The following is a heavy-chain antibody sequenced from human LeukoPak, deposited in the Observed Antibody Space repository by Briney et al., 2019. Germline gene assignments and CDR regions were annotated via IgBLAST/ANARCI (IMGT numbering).Heavy chain of an antibody. D-gene: IGHD1-26*01. CDR2: ISGSGGST. J-gene: IGHJ4*02. Sequence: GGSLRLSCAASGFTFSSYGMSWVRQAPGKGLEWVSAISGSGGSTYYADSVKGRFTISRDNSKNTLYLQMNSLRAEDTAVYYCAKDQLGKSGSHSGAFDYWGQGTLVTVSS. CDR1: GFTFSSYG. CDR3: AKDQLGKSGSHSGAFDY. V-gene: IGHV3-23*01.